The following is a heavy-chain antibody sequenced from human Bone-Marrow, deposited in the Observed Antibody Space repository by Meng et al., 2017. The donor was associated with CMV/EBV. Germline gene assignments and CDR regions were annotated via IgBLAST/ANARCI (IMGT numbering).Heavy chain of an antibody. Sequence: GESLKISCAASRFIFSNYAMHWVRQAPGKGLEWVAVISYDGGTKYYADSVKGRFTISRDNSKNTLYLQMNSLRADDTAVYYCVREGTSPRTVDYWGQGALVTVSS. CDR1: RFIFSNYA. CDR2: ISYDGGTK. CDR3: VREGTSPRTVDY. J-gene: IGHJ4*02. D-gene: IGHD1-7*01. V-gene: IGHV3-30-3*01.